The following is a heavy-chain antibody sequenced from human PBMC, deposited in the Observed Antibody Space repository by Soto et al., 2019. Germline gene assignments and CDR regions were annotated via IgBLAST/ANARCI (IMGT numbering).Heavy chain of an antibody. CDR1: GFPFSCYS. D-gene: IGHD3-3*01. CDR2: ISGSGGRT. J-gene: IGHJ5*02. Sequence: GGSLRLSCAASGFPFSCYSMSWVRPAPGKGLEWVSAISGSGGRTYYADSVKGRFTISRDNSKNTLYLQMNSLRAEDTAVYYCAKQSYIDFWSGYYTASWGQGTLVTVSS. CDR3: AKQSYIDFWSGYYTAS. V-gene: IGHV3-23*01.